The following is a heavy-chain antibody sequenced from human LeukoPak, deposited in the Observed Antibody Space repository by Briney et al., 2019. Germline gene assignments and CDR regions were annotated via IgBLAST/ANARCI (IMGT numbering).Heavy chain of an antibody. CDR3: ARSRVAAVSSYYFDY. V-gene: IGHV4-4*02. CDR1: GGSISSSNW. J-gene: IGHJ4*02. CDR2: IYHSGST. D-gene: IGHD6-19*01. Sequence: PSGTLSLTCAVFGGSISSSNWWSWVRQPPGKGLEWIGEIYHSGSTNYNPSLKSRVTISVDKSRDQFSLKLRSVTAADTAIYYCARSRVAAVSSYYFDYWGQGTLVTVSS.